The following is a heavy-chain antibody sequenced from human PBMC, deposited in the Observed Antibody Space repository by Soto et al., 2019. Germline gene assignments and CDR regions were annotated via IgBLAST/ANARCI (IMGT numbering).Heavy chain of an antibody. CDR2: INAGNGNT. V-gene: IGHV1-3*01. J-gene: IGHJ4*02. D-gene: IGHD2-8*01. Sequence: QVQLVQSGAEVKKPGASVRVSCKPSGYTFTSYHTHWLRQAPGQSLEWMGWINAGNGNTKYSEKFQGRVTMTRDTSANTAYMELSSLSSEDTAVYYCARGYCSNADCFSFDYWGQGTLVTVSS. CDR1: GYTFTSYH. CDR3: ARGYCSNADCFSFDY.